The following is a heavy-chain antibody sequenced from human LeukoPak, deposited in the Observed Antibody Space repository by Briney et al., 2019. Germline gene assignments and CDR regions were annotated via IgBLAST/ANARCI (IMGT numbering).Heavy chain of an antibody. J-gene: IGHJ4*02. CDR2: FDPEHREA. CDR1: GYSLTDLS. Sequence: ASVTVSFKLSGYSLTDLSMHWVRQAPGNGREWMGGFDPEHREAIYAQKFQGSVSMIEDTSTDTAYMELSSLRSEDTAVYYCAAGGIYSLLDYWGQGTLVTVSS. V-gene: IGHV1-24*01. D-gene: IGHD1-26*01. CDR3: AAGGIYSLLDY.